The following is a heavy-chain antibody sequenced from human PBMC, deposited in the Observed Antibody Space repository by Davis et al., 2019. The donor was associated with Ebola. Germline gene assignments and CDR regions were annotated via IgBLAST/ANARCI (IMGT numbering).Heavy chain of an antibody. Sequence: ASVKVSCKASGGTFSSYAISWVRQAPGQGLEWMGWISAYNGNTNYAQKLQGRVTMTTDTSTSTAYMELRSLRSDDTAVYYCARMEHYCSSTSCYYYYYGMDVWGQGTTVTVSS. CDR2: ISAYNGNT. D-gene: IGHD2-2*01. J-gene: IGHJ6*02. V-gene: IGHV1-18*01. CDR3: ARMEHYCSSTSCYYYYYGMDV. CDR1: GGTFSSYA.